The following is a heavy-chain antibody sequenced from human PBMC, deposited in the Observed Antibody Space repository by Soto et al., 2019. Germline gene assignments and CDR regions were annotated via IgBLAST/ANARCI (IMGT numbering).Heavy chain of an antibody. CDR1: GYTFTSYD. CDR3: AKAPDADGRNWVDP. Sequence: ASVKLSWKDSGYTFTSYDINWVRQATGQGLEWMGWMNPNSGNTGYAQKFQGRVTLTMNTSISPAYMALSSLRSEDTAVYYCAKAPDADGRNWVDPWGQGTLDTVSS. J-gene: IGHJ5*02. CDR2: MNPNSGNT. V-gene: IGHV1-8*01. D-gene: IGHD2-8*01.